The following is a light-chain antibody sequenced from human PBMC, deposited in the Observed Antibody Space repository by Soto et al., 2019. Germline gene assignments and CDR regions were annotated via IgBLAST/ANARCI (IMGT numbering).Light chain of an antibody. CDR3: ISYTGRSTYYV. CDR2: GVT. Sequence: QSALTQPASVSGSPGQSITISCSGTSSDVGSYNYVAWFQQFSGKTPKLIIYGVTSRAPGVSSRFSGSKSGSTASLTISGLQAEDEADYYCISYTGRSTYYVFGPGTKV. V-gene: IGLV2-14*01. J-gene: IGLJ1*01. CDR1: SSDVGSYNY.